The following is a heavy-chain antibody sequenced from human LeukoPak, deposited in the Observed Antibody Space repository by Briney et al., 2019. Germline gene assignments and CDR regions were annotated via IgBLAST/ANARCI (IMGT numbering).Heavy chain of an antibody. V-gene: IGHV1-2*04. CDR1: GYTFTGYY. CDR2: INPNSGGT. J-gene: IGHJ4*02. Sequence: ASVKVSCKASGYTFTGYYMHWVRQAPGQGREGMGWINPNSGGTNYAQKFQGWVTMTRDMSISTAYMELSRLRSDDTAVYYCARDRGYSSSWYGMYYFDYWGQGTLVTVSS. CDR3: ARDRGYSSSWYGMYYFDY. D-gene: IGHD6-13*01.